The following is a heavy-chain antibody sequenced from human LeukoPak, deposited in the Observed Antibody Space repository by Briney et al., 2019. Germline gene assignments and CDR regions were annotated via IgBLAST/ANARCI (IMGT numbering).Heavy chain of an antibody. Sequence: GGSLRLSCAASGFTFNNHWMHWVRQAPGKGLVWVSRIKTDVSSTSYADSVKGRFTIYRDNAKNTMYLQMNSLRAEDTAVYYGARDEQLVRDGAFDIWGQGTMVTVSS. CDR3: ARDEQLVRDGAFDI. D-gene: IGHD6-6*01. V-gene: IGHV3-74*01. CDR1: GFTFNNHW. J-gene: IGHJ3*02. CDR2: IKTDVSST.